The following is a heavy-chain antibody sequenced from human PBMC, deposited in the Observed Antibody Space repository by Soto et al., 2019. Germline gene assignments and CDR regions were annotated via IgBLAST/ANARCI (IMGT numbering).Heavy chain of an antibody. V-gene: IGHV1-8*01. CDR3: AREYNWNFYSSYYYGMDV. D-gene: IGHD1-7*01. CDR1: GYTFTSYD. J-gene: IGHJ6*02. Sequence: QVQLVQSGAEVKKPGASVKVSCKASGYTFTSYDINGVRQATGQGLEWMGWMNPNSGNTGYAQKFQGIFTMTRNTSISTAYMELSSLRSEDTAVYYCAREYNWNFYSSYYYGMDVWGQGTTVTVSS. CDR2: MNPNSGNT.